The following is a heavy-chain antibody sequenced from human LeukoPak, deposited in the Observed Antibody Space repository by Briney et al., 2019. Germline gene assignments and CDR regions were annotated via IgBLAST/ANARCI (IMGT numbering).Heavy chain of an antibody. Sequence: GGSLRLSCAASGFTFSSYEMNWVRQAPGKGLEWVSYISSSGSTIYYADSVKGRFTISRDNAKNSLYLQMNSLRAEDTAVYYCARRSSGWDFDYWGQGTLVTASS. V-gene: IGHV3-48*03. CDR2: ISSSGSTI. CDR3: ARRSSGWDFDY. D-gene: IGHD6-19*01. CDR1: GFTFSSYE. J-gene: IGHJ4*02.